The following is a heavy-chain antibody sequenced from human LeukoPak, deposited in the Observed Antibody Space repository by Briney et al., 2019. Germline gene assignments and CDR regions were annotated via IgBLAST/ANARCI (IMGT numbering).Heavy chain of an antibody. V-gene: IGHV1-18*01. CDR1: GYTFTSYG. J-gene: IGHJ5*02. CDR3: ARDFKDQLSWFDP. Sequence: GASVKVSCKASGYTFTSYGINWVRQAPGQGREWMGWIGTYNGNTNFAQKLQGRVTMTTDTSTSTAYMELTSLRSDDTAVYYCARDFKDQLSWFDPWGQGTLVTVSS. D-gene: IGHD1-1*01. CDR2: IGTYNGNT.